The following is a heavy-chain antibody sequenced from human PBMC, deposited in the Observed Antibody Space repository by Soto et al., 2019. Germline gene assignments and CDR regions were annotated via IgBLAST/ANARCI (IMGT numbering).Heavy chain of an antibody. CDR2: IYYSGST. CDR1: GGSISSYY. CDR3: AREGSYKNYYYYGRDV. Sequence: SETLSLTCTVSGGSISSYYWSWIRQPPGKGLEWIGYIYYSGSTNYNPSLKSRVTISVDTSKNQFSLKLSSVTAADTAVYYCAREGSYKNYYYYGRDVWGQGTTVTVSS. D-gene: IGHD2-15*01. V-gene: IGHV4-59*01. J-gene: IGHJ6*02.